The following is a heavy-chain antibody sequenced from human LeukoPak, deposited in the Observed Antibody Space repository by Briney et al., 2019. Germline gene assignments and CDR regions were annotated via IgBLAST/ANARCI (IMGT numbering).Heavy chain of an antibody. CDR1: GYTFTSYY. V-gene: IGHV1-46*03. D-gene: IGHD3-3*01. CDR2: INPSGGST. J-gene: IGHJ4*02. Sequence: ASVKVSCKASGYTFTSYYMHWVRQAPGQGLEWMGIINPSGGSTSYAQKFQGRVTMTRDTSISTAYMELSRLRSDDTAVYYCAASDSYDFWSGYPGYYFDYWGQGTLVTVSS. CDR3: AASDSYDFWSGYPGYYFDY.